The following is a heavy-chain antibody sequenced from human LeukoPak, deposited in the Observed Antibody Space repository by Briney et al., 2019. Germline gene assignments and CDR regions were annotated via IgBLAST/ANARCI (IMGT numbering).Heavy chain of an antibody. CDR1: GYVFTGYY. Sequence: GASVKVSCKASGYVFTGYYMHWVRQAPGQGLEWMRWINPNSGGTKYAQKFQDRVSMTRDTSISTAYMELSRLRSDDTAVYSCAFFEYSSSSSHYWGQGTLVTVSS. CDR2: INPNSGGT. CDR3: AFFEYSSSSSHY. J-gene: IGHJ4*02. V-gene: IGHV1-2*02. D-gene: IGHD6-6*01.